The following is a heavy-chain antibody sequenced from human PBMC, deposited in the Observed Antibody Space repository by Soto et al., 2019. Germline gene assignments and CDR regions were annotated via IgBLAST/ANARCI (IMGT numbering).Heavy chain of an antibody. D-gene: IGHD1-26*01. Sequence: SGPTLVNPTQTLTLTCTFSGFSPTTTGVGVGWIRQPPGKALEWLALIYWDDDKRYSPSLKSRLTITKDTSKNQVVLTMTNMDPVDTATYYCAHGGIVGAISPFNYWGQGTLVTVSS. CDR1: GFSPTTTGVG. CDR2: IYWDDDK. CDR3: AHGGIVGAISPFNY. V-gene: IGHV2-5*02. J-gene: IGHJ4*02.